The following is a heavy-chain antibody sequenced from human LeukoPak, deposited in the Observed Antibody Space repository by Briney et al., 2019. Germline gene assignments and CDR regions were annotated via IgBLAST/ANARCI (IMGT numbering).Heavy chain of an antibody. Sequence: ASVKVSCKASGYTFTGYYMHWVRQAPGQGLEWMGWINPNSGGTNYAQKFQGWVTMTRDTSISTAYMELSRLRSDDTAVYYCARRTTYYDILTVYSDAFDIWGQGKMVTVSS. V-gene: IGHV1-2*04. J-gene: IGHJ3*02. CDR1: GYTFTGYY. CDR3: ARRTTYYDILTVYSDAFDI. CDR2: INPNSGGT. D-gene: IGHD3-9*01.